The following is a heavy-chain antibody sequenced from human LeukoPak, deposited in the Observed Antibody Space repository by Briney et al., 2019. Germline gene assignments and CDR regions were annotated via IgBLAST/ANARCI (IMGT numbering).Heavy chain of an antibody. J-gene: IGHJ4*02. D-gene: IGHD5-12*01. Sequence: GASVKVSCKVSGYTLTELSMHWVRQAPGKGLEWMGGFEPEDGEIIHAQKFQGRVTMTEDTSTDTAYMELSSLRSEDTAVYYCAISPRGYSGYDYHYWGQGTLVTVSS. CDR3: AISPRGYSGYDYHY. CDR1: GYTLTELS. CDR2: FEPEDGEI. V-gene: IGHV1-24*01.